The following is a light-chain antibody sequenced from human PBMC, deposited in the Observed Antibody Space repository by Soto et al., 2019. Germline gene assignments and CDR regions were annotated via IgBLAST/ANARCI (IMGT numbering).Light chain of an antibody. CDR1: QSVSSN. Sequence: EIVMTQSPATLSVSPGERATLSCRASQSVSSNLARYQQKPGQAPRLLIYGASTRATGIPARFSGSGSGTEFTLTISSLQSEDSAVYSCHQYNNWPPTWTFGQGTKVEVK. V-gene: IGKV3-15*01. J-gene: IGKJ1*01. CDR3: HQYNNWPPTWT. CDR2: GAS.